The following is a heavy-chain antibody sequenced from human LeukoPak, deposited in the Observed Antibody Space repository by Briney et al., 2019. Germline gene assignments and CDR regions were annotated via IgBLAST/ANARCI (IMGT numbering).Heavy chain of an antibody. J-gene: IGHJ3*02. V-gene: IGHV3-11*01. CDR2: ISSSGSTI. D-gene: IGHD2-15*01. CDR1: GFTFSDYY. Sequence: GGTLRLSCAASGFTFSDYYMSWIRQAPGKGLEWVSYISSSGSTIYYADSVKGRFTISRDNAKNSLYLQMNSLRAEDTAVCYCAREGPGSLKTHCSGGSCYGDAFDIWGQGTMVTVSS. CDR3: AREGPGSLKTHCSGGSCYGDAFDI.